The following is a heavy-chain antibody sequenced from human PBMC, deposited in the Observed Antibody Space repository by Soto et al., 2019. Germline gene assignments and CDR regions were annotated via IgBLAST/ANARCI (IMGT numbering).Heavy chain of an antibody. CDR2: VQNGGTT. D-gene: IGHD3-10*01. V-gene: IGHV4-61*01. CDR1: GASVNNRNYH. J-gene: IGHJ4*02. CDR3: AVLLAGGRGDGN. Sequence: QVQLQESGPGLVKPSETLSLTCTVSGASVNNRNYHWSWIRQPPGRGLEWIGQVQNGGTTEFDSSPRRPRLTFSIDATKTQFAQKLNSVTAADTAIYYRAVLLAGGRGDGNWGQGTLVTVSS.